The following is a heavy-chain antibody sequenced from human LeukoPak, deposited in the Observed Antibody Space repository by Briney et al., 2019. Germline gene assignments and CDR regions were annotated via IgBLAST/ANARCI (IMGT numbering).Heavy chain of an antibody. V-gene: IGHV4-39*01. CDR3: ARHSLDPGRYVWGSYRSSRPYYFDY. CDR2: IFYSGST. J-gene: IGHJ4*02. CDR1: GGSINRSSRYY. Sequence: SETLSLTCTVSGGSINRSSRYYWGWIRQPPGKGLEWIGSIFYSGSTYYNPSLKSRVTISVDTSNNQFSLKLSSVTAADTAVYYCARHSLDPGRYVWGSYRSSRPYYFDYWGQGTLVTVSS. D-gene: IGHD3-16*02.